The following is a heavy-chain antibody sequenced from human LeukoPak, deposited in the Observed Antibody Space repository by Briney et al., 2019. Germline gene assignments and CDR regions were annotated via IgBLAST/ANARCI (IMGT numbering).Heavy chain of an antibody. CDR1: GFTFSSYA. J-gene: IGHJ4*02. D-gene: IGHD3-3*01. V-gene: IGHV3-23*01. Sequence: GGSLRLSCAASGFTFSSYAMSWVRQAPGKGLEWVSAISGSGGSTYYADSVKGRFTISRDNSKNTLYLQMNSLRAEDTAVYYCAGDLYLRFLAPFDSWGQGTLVTVSS. CDR2: ISGSGGST. CDR3: AGDLYLRFLAPFDS.